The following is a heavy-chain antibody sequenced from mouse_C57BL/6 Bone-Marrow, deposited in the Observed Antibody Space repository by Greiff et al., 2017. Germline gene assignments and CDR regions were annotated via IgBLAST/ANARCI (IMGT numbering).Heavy chain of an antibody. J-gene: IGHJ4*01. CDR3: ARTLLLDAMDY. CDR2: ISSGSSTI. V-gene: IGHV5-17*01. CDR1: GFTFSDYG. Sequence: EVQRVESGGGLVKPGGSLKLSCAASGFTFSDYGMHWVRQAPEKGLEWVAYISSGSSTIYYADTVKGRFTISRDNAKNTLFLQMTSLRSEDTAMYYCARTLLLDAMDYWGQGTSVTVSS. D-gene: IGHD1-1*01.